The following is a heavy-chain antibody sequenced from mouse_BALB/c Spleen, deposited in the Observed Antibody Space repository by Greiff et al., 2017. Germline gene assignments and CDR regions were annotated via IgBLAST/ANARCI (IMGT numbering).Heavy chain of an antibody. CDR1: GFNIKDTY. J-gene: IGHJ1*01. Sequence: EVQLQQSGAELVKPGASVKLSCTASGFNIKDTYMHWVKQRPEQGLEWIGRIDPANGNTKYDPKFQGKATITADTSSNTAYLQLSSLTSEDTAVYYCARRNYGSSSYFDVWGAGTTVTVSS. CDR3: ARRNYGSSSYFDV. CDR2: IDPANGNT. V-gene: IGHV14-3*02. D-gene: IGHD1-1*01.